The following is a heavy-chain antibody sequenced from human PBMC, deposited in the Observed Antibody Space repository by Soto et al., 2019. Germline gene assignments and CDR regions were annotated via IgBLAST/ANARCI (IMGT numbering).Heavy chain of an antibody. J-gene: IGHJ4*02. Sequence: GGSLRLSCAASGFAFSRYGMHWVRQAPGKGLEWVAVISYDGTMEDYADSVTGRFTVSRDNSKNTLYLQMNSLRAEDTAMYFCAKDFDSPPYYFDYWGQGTLVTVSS. CDR2: ISYDGTME. D-gene: IGHD3-22*01. V-gene: IGHV3-30*18. CDR3: AKDFDSPPYYFDY. CDR1: GFAFSRYG.